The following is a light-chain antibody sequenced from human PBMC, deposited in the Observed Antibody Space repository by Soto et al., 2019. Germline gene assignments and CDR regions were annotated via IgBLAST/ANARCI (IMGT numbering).Light chain of an antibody. Sequence: IQMTQSPSTLSSYIGDRVTITFRASQSINNRLAWYQQMPGKAPKLLIYLASTLQSGVPSRFSGSGSGTDFSLTISSLQPEDVATYYCQYLNSHPLSFGGGNKVDIK. CDR3: QYLNSHPLS. CDR1: QSINNR. V-gene: IGKV1-5*01. CDR2: LAS. J-gene: IGKJ4*01.